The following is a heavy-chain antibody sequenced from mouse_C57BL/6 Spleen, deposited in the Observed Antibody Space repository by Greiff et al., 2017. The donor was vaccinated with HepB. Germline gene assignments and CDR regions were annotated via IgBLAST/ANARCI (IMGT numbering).Heavy chain of an antibody. Sequence: VQLKESGGGLVQPKGSLKLSCAASGFSFNTYAMNWVRQAPGKGLEWVARIRSKSNNYATYYADSVKDRFTISRDDSESMLYLQMNNLKTEDTAMYYCVRQGVTTWTMDYWGQGTSVTVSS. CDR3: VRQGVTTWTMDY. V-gene: IGHV10-1*01. J-gene: IGHJ4*01. D-gene: IGHD2-2*01. CDR1: GFSFNTYA. CDR2: IRSKSNNYAT.